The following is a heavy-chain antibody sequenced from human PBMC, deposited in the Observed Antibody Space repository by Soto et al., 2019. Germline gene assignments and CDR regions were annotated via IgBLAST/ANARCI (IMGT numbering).Heavy chain of an antibody. CDR1: GGSIGTFY. D-gene: IGHD3-10*01. CDR2: IYYSGST. Sequence: SETLSLTCTVSGGSIGTFYWSWLRQPPGKGLEWIGNIYYSGSTNYNPSPKSRVTISVDTSKNQFSLKLSSVTAADTAVYYCAREGGGVSPRTAHFDYWGQGTLVTVSS. CDR3: AREGGGVSPRTAHFDY. V-gene: IGHV4-59*12. J-gene: IGHJ4*02.